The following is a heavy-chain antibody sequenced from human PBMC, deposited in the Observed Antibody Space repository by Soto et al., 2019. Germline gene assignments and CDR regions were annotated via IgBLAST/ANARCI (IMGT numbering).Heavy chain of an antibody. CDR1: GYNFTTYV. CDR3: ASGYTSGWTFDF. J-gene: IGHJ4*02. CDR2: INCGSGNT. V-gene: IGHV1-3*01. D-gene: IGHD6-19*01. Sequence: QVQLVQSGAEVKQPGASASVSCKASGYNFTTYVVHWLRQAPGQGPEWMGWINCGSGNTVYSQKFQGRVTVTRYTSARTAYMDLNSLTSGDTAVYYCASGYTSGWTFDFWGRGTLVTVSS.